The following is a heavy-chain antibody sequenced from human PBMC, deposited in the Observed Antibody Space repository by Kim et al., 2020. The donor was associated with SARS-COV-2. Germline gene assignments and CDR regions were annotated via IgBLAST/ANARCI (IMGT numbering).Heavy chain of an antibody. D-gene: IGHD3-9*01. CDR1: GGSFSGYY. Sequence: SETLSLSCTVYGGSFSGYYWSWIRQPPGKGLEWIGDVNHSGSTNYNPSLKSRVTISVDTSNNQFSLKLSSVTAADTAVYYCAGGDPYTHYDILTGSYKVYYYFDYWGQGTLVTVSS. J-gene: IGHJ4*02. CDR3: AGGDPYTHYDILTGSYKVYYYFDY. CDR2: VNHSGST. V-gene: IGHV4-34*01.